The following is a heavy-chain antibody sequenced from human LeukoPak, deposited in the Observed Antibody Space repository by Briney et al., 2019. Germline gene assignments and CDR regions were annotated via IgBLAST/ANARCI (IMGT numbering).Heavy chain of an antibody. Sequence: GSLRLSCAASGFTFSSYEMNWVRQPPGKGLEWIGSIYYSGSTYYNPSLKSRVTISVDTSKNQFSLKLSSVTAADTAVYYCARASGSYYYFDYWGQGTLVTVSS. D-gene: IGHD1-26*01. V-gene: IGHV4-39*01. J-gene: IGHJ4*02. CDR2: IYYSGST. CDR1: GFTFSSYE. CDR3: ARASGSYYYFDY.